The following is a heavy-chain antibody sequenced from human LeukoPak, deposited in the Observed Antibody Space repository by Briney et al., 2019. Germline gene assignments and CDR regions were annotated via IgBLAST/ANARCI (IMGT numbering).Heavy chain of an antibody. CDR1: EFTFSTFW. CDR3: AKDQWIMENGY. CDR2: ISGSGGST. D-gene: IGHD3-16*01. Sequence: GGSLRLSCVASEFTFSTFWMHWVRQAPGKGLEWVSAISGSGGSTYYADSVKGRFTISRDNSKNTLYLQMNSLRAEDTAVYYCAKDQWIMENGYWGQGTLVTVSS. V-gene: IGHV3-23*01. J-gene: IGHJ4*02.